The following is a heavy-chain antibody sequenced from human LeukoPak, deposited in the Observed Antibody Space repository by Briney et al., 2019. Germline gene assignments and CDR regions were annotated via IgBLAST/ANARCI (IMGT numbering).Heavy chain of an antibody. Sequence: AGGFLRLSCPASGFTFSGFGMSWIRHAPGKGLEWVSSVSTGGVGTYYADCVRGRFTISRDNSKNTVFLQMNSLRAGDTAVYYCARGPPLGYYYMDVWGKGTTVTVSS. J-gene: IGHJ6*03. D-gene: IGHD7-27*01. CDR3: ARGPPLGYYYMDV. V-gene: IGHV3-23*01. CDR2: VSTGGVGT. CDR1: GFTFSGFG.